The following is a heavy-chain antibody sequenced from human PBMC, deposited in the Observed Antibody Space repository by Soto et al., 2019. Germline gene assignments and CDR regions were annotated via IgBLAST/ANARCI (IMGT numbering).Heavy chain of an antibody. J-gene: IGHJ6*02. V-gene: IGHV4-34*01. CDR2: INHSGST. CDR3: ARLKNSYYYGMDV. Sequence: PSETMALTCAVHGGSLGGYYWTWIRQPPGNRLEYIGEINHSGSTNYNPSLKSRVTISVDRSKNQLSLNLSSVTAADTAVYYCARLKNSYYYGMDVWGQGTTVTVSS. CDR1: GGSLGGYY.